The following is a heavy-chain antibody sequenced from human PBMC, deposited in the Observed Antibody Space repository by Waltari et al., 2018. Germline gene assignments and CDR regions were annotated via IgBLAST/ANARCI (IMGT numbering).Heavy chain of an antibody. Sequence: QLQLQESGPGLVKPSETLSLTCTVSGGSISSSSYYWGWIRQPPGKGLEWIGSIYYSGSTYYNPSLKGRVTISVDTSKNQFSLRLGSVTAADTAVYYCARRYSSGWLFFDYWGQGTLVTVSS. V-gene: IGHV4-39*01. D-gene: IGHD6-19*01. CDR1: GGSISSSSYY. CDR2: IYYSGST. CDR3: ARRYSSGWLFFDY. J-gene: IGHJ4*02.